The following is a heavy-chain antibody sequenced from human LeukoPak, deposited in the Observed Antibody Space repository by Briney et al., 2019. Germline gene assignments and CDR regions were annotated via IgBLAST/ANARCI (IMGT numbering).Heavy chain of an antibody. CDR1: GFTFSTYA. D-gene: IGHD3-22*01. J-gene: IGHJ4*02. CDR2: ISGSGDNT. CDR3: AKERSSGVHRLFDY. V-gene: IGHV3-23*01. Sequence: GGSLRLSCAASGFTFSTYAMNWVRQAPGKGLEWVSGISGSGDNTYYTDSVKGRFTISRDNSKDTLYLQMNSLRAEDTAVYYCAKERSSGVHRLFDYWGQGTLVTVSS.